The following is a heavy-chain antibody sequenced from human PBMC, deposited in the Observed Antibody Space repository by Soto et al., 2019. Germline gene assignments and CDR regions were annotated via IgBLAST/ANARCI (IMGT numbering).Heavy chain of an antibody. CDR1: GGTFSSYT. J-gene: IGHJ6*02. V-gene: IGHV1-69*02. CDR3: ARFRGSYGMDV. Sequence: QVQLVQSGAEVKKPGSSVKVSCKASGGTFSSYTISWVRQAPGQGLEWMGRIIPILGIANYAQKFQGRVTITPXKSTSTAYMELSSLRSEDTAVYYCARFRGSYGMDVWGQGTTVTVSS. D-gene: IGHD3-10*01. CDR2: IIPILGIA.